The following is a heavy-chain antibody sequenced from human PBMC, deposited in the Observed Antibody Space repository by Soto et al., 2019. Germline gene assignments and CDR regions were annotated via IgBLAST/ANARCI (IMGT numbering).Heavy chain of an antibody. CDR1: GGSITGGSISSTTYY. V-gene: IGHV4-39*07. CDR3: ARVDFLRYFDGSRADPGAFDS. D-gene: IGHD3-9*01. CDR2: IYYSGST. J-gene: IGHJ3*02. Sequence: PSETLSLTCTVSGGSITGGSISSTTYYWGWMRQPLGKGLEWIGSIYYSGSTYYNPSLKSRVTISVDTSKNQFSLKLSSVTAANTAVYYCARVDFLRYFDGSRADPGAFDSCGEGTMVTVSS.